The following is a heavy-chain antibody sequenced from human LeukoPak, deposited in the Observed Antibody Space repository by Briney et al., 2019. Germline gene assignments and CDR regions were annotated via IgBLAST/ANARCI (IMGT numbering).Heavy chain of an antibody. V-gene: IGHV3-66*02. D-gene: IGHD3-22*01. CDR3: ARDTMIGALDY. CDR2: IYSGGST. J-gene: IGHJ4*02. CDR1: GFTVSSNY. Sequence: GGSLRLSCAASGFTVSSNYMSWVRQALGKGLEWVSVIYSGGSTYYADSVKGRFTISRDNSKNTLYLQMNSLRAEDTAVYYCARDTMIGALDYWGQGTLVTVSS.